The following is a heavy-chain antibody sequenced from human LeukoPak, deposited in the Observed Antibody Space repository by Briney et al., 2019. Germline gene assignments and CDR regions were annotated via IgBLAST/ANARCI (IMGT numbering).Heavy chain of an antibody. V-gene: IGHV3-9*01. J-gene: IGHJ3*01. CDR1: GFNFDDNG. Sequence: SGRSLRLSCEGSGFNFDDNGMHWVRQAPGKALEWVSGISWNSVNIGYADSVKGRFTISRDNAKNSLYLQMKSLRAEDTALYYCAKDVNYYDSSGAFDVWGQGTMVTVSS. CDR3: AKDVNYYDSSGAFDV. CDR2: ISWNSVNI. D-gene: IGHD3-22*01.